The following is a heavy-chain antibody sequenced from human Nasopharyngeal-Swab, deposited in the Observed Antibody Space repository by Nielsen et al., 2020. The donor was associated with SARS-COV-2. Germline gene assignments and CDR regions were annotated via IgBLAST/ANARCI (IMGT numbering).Heavy chain of an antibody. CDR3: AKSSSWNDYYYYGMDV. CDR1: GFTFSNYG. V-gene: IGHV3-30*18. Sequence: GESLKISWAASGFTFSNYGRHWVRQAPGKGLEWVAVISYDGSNKYYADSVKCRFTISRDNSKNTLYLQMNSLRAEDTAVYYCAKSSSWNDYYYYGMDVWGQGTTVTVSS. J-gene: IGHJ6*02. CDR2: ISYDGSNK. D-gene: IGHD6-13*01.